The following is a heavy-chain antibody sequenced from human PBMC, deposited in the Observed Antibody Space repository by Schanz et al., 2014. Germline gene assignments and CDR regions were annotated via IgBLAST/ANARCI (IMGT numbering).Heavy chain of an antibody. CDR1: GFTFSSYW. Sequence: EVQLLESGGGLVQPGGSLRLSCAASGFTFSSYWMHWVRQVPGKGLVWVSRIKSDGSSTSYADSVKGRFTISRDNAKNTLYLQMNNLRAEDTAVYYCVRVSFADPRLYRGMDRDIDYWGQGTLVTVSS. CDR2: IKSDGSST. CDR3: VRVSFADPRLYRGMDRDIDY. D-gene: IGHD5-18*01. V-gene: IGHV3-74*02. J-gene: IGHJ4*02.